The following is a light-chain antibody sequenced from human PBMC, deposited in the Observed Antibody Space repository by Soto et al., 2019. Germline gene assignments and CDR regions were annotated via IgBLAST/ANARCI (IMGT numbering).Light chain of an antibody. CDR3: QQYKNWPLT. CDR2: GAS. V-gene: IGKV3-15*01. Sequence: EIVMTQSPATLSVAPGGRATLSCRASQSVSSNLAWYQQKPGQAPRLLIYGASTRATGFPARFSGSGSGTAFTLTISSLQSEDFAVYYCQQYKNWPLTFGGGTKVDIK. CDR1: QSVSSN. J-gene: IGKJ4*01.